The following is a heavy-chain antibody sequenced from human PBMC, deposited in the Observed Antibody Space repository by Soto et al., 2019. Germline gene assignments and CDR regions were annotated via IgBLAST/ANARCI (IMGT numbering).Heavy chain of an antibody. CDR3: ATSCGFYAAMEV. J-gene: IGHJ6*02. CDR2: IMAVFGTP. D-gene: IGHD3-16*01. V-gene: IGHV1-69*01. Sequence: QVQLVQSGAEVKKPGSSVRVSCKASGGSFSSYAISWVRQAPGQGLEWMGAIMAVFGTPTYEQRFQGRVTISADEFTTTADLNLSSLRSDDTAVYYCATSCGFYAAMEVWGQGTTVTVSS. CDR1: GGSFSSYA.